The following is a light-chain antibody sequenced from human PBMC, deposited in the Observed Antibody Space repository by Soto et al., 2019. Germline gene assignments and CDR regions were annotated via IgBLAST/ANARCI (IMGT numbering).Light chain of an antibody. CDR1: QSVNSR. V-gene: IGKV3-20*01. Sequence: EVWLAQYKGPLSLSPGERAALSCRASQSVNSRLAWYQHKPGQAPRLLISGASSRATGIPDRFSGSGSATDFTLTITRLEPQDFAMYYCQHSGMSPIPFGQVT. CDR3: QHSGMSPIP. CDR2: GAS. J-gene: IGKJ5*01.